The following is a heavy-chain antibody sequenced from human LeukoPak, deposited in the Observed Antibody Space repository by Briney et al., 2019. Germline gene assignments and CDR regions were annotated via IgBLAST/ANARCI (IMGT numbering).Heavy chain of an antibody. V-gene: IGHV4-31*03. CDR1: GASISSSSYY. CDR2: IYYSGST. Sequence: SETLSLTCTVSGASISSSSYYWGWIRQHPGKGLEWIGYIYYSGSTYYNPSLKSRVTISVDTSKNQFSLKLSSVTAADTAMYYCARVEAATTNPRFGYWGQGALVTVSS. J-gene: IGHJ4*02. CDR3: ARVEAATTNPRFGY. D-gene: IGHD5-24*01.